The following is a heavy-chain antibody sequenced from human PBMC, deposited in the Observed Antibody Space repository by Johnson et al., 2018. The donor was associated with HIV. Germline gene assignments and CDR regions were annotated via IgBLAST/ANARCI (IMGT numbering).Heavy chain of an antibody. J-gene: IGHJ3*02. CDR2: IYSGGST. CDR3: ARACRDGYTCDAFDI. D-gene: IGHD5-24*01. Sequence: VQLMESGGGLVQPGGSLRLSCVASGFTVSSNHMTWVRQAPGKGLEWVSVIYSGGSTDYADSLKGRFTISRDNSKNTLYLQMNSLRGEDTAVYYCARACRDGYTCDAFDIWGQGTMVTVSS. CDR1: GFTVSSNH. V-gene: IGHV3-66*01.